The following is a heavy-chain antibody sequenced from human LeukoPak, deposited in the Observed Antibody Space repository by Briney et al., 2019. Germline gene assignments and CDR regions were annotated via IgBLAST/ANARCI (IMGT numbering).Heavy chain of an antibody. Sequence: GGSLRLSCAASGFTFSSYEMNWVRQAPGNGLEWVSYITSDGTNMHYADSVKGRFTFSRDNAKNSLYLQMNSLRAEDTAVYYCARDQGYSYGDDLFDYWGQGTLVTVSS. D-gene: IGHD5-18*01. CDR1: GFTFSSYE. CDR2: ITSDGTNM. J-gene: IGHJ4*02. V-gene: IGHV3-48*03. CDR3: ARDQGYSYGDDLFDY.